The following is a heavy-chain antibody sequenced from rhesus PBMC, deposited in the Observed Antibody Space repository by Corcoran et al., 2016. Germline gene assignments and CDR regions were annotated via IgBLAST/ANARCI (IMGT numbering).Heavy chain of an antibody. CDR3: ARYRGSRLDS. Sequence: QVQLQESGPGLVKPSETLSLTCAVSGGSISSNYWSWIRQSPGKGLEWIGYIYGGSGSTSSNPSLKSRVTISTDTSKNQFSRKLSSVTAADTAVYYCARYRGSRLDSWGQGVVVTVSS. V-gene: IGHV4-147*01. CDR2: IYGGSGST. CDR1: GGSISSNY. D-gene: IGHD3-16*01. J-gene: IGHJ6*01.